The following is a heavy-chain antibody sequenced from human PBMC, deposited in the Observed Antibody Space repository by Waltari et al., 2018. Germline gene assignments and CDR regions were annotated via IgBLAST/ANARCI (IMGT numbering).Heavy chain of an antibody. CDR2: IYHSGST. J-gene: IGHJ5*02. CDR1: GYSISSGYY. V-gene: IGHV4-38-2*01. CDR3: ARGAAYYDFWSGYYPWYNWFDP. D-gene: IGHD3-3*01. Sequence: QVQLQESGPGLVKPSETLSLTCAVSGYSISSGYYWGWIRQPPGKGLEWIGSIYHSGSTYYNPSLKSRVTISVDTSKNQFSLKLSSVTAADTAVYYCARGAAYYDFWSGYYPWYNWFDPWGQGTLVTVSS.